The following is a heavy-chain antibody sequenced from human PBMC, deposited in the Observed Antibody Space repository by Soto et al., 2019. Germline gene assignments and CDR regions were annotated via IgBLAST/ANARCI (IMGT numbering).Heavy chain of an antibody. Sequence: GGSLRLSCAASGFTFSTYSMQWVRQAPGKGLEWVAVISYDGYLKYYVDAVKGRFTVARDNSKNTLFLEMNSLRVEDTAVYFCAKDFKVSGSHYGTLNYYYGMDVWGQGTTVTASS. J-gene: IGHJ6*02. CDR2: ISYDGYLK. CDR1: GFTFSTYS. V-gene: IGHV3-30*18. CDR3: AKDFKVSGSHYGTLNYYYGMDV. D-gene: IGHD3-10*01.